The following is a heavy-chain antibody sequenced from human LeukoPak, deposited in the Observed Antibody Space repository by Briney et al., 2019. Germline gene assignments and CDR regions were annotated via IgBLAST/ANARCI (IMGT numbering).Heavy chain of an antibody. CDR1: GYTFTSYA. D-gene: IGHD6-13*01. CDR3: ARLWQQLAHNWFDP. J-gene: IGHJ5*02. CDR2: INTNTGNP. V-gene: IGHV7-4-1*02. Sequence: ASVKVSCKASGYTFTSYAMNWVRQAPGQGLEWMGWINTNTGNPTYAQGFTGRFVFSLDTSVSTAYLQISSLKAEDTAVYYCARLWQQLAHNWFDPWGQGTLVTVSS.